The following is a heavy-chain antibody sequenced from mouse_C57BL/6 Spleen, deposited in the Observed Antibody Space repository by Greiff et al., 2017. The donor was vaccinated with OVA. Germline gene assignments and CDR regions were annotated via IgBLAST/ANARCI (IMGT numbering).Heavy chain of an antibody. J-gene: IGHJ1*03. D-gene: IGHD2-4*01. CDR2: IRNKANGYTT. V-gene: IGHV7-3*01. Sequence: DVQLVESGGGLVQPGGSLSLSCAASGFTFTDYYMSWVRQPTGKALEWLGFIRNKANGYTTEYSASVKGRFTIYRDNSQRILYLQMNALRAEDSATYYCARYSYDYDPWYFDVWGTGTTVTVSS. CDR3: ARYSYDYDPWYFDV. CDR1: GFTFTDYY.